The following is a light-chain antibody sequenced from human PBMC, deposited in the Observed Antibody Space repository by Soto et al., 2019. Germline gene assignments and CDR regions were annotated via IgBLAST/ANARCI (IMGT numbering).Light chain of an antibody. CDR1: QGISSW. J-gene: IGKJ1*01. CDR2: AAS. V-gene: IGKV1-12*01. Sequence: IQMTQSPSSLSASVGDSVTIACRASQGISSWLAWYRQKPGKAHKXLIYAASSLQSGVPSRFSGSGSGTDFTLTISSLQSEDGAVYYCQQCHNLPRTFGQGTKV. CDR3: QQCHNLPRT.